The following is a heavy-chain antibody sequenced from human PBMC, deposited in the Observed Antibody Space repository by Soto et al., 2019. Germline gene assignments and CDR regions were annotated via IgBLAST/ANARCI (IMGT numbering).Heavy chain of an antibody. D-gene: IGHD3-3*01. J-gene: IGHJ5*02. CDR1: GYTFTGYY. Sequence: QVQLVQSGAEVKKPGASVKVSCKASGYTFTGYYMHWVRQAPGQGLEWMGWINPNSGGTNYAQKFQGWVTMTRDTSISTAYMELSRLRSDDTAVYYCAGGHRGFWSGYNWFDPWGQGTLVTVSS. CDR2: INPNSGGT. V-gene: IGHV1-2*04. CDR3: AGGHRGFWSGYNWFDP.